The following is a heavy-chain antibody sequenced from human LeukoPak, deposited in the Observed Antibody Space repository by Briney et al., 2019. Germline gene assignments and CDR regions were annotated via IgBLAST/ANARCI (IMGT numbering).Heavy chain of an antibody. CDR3: ARLGPVNKDHYIDV. CDR1: GFTFTNYW. D-gene: IGHD4-17*01. V-gene: IGHV3-7*01. CDR2: IKQDRSEK. J-gene: IGHJ6*03. Sequence: PGGSLRLSCAASGFTFTNYWMSWVRQAPGKGLELVANIKQDRSEKYYVDSVKGRFTISRDNADNSLYLQMNSLGAEDTAVYFCARLGPVNKDHYIDVGGKGTTVTISS.